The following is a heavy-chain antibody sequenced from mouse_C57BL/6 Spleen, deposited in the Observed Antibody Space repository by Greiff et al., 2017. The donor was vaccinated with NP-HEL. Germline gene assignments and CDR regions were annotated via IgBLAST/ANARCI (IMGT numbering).Heavy chain of an antibody. CDR3: ARRSIYYGNFFDY. V-gene: IGHV5-17*01. D-gene: IGHD2-1*01. CDR2: ISSGSSTI. J-gene: IGHJ2*01. Sequence: EVQGVESGGGLVKPGGSLKLSCAASGFTFSDYGMHWVCQAPEKGLEWVAYISSGSSTIYYADTVKGRFTISRDNAKNTLFLQMTSLRSEDTAMYYCARRSIYYGNFFDYWGQGTTLTVSS. CDR1: GFTFSDYG.